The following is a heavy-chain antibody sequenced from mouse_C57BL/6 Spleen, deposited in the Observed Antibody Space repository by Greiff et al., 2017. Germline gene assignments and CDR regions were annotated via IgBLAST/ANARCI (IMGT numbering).Heavy chain of an antibody. Sequence: VKLQQPGAELVKPGASVKLSCKASGYTFTSYWMQWVKQRPGQGLEWIGEIGPADSYTNYNQKFKGKATLTVDTSSSTAYMQLSSLTSEDSAVYYCARKVLRLWYFDVWGTGTTVTVSS. CDR1: GYTFTSYW. J-gene: IGHJ1*03. CDR3: ARKVLRLWYFDV. CDR2: IGPADSYT. D-gene: IGHD1-2*01. V-gene: IGHV1-50*01.